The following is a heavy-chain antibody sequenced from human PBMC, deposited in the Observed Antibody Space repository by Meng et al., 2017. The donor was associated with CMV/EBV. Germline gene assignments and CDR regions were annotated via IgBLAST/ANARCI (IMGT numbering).Heavy chain of an antibody. CDR2: ISAYNGNT. CDR3: ARGVGAELDAEYFQH. V-gene: IGHV1-18*01. Sequence: QVELVQAGAEVKKAGATVKVSGKASGYSFTSYGISWVRQAPGQGLEWMGWISAYNGNTNYAQKLQGRVTMTTDTSTSTAYMELRSLRSDDTAVYYCARGVGAELDAEYFQHWGQGTLVTVSS. CDR1: GYSFTSYG. D-gene: IGHD1-26*01. J-gene: IGHJ1*01.